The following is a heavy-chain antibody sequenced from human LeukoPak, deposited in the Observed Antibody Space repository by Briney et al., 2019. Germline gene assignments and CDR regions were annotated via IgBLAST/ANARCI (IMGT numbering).Heavy chain of an antibody. Sequence: SETLSLTCTVSGGSISSYYWSWIRQPPGKGLEWIGYIYYSGSTNYNPSLKSRVTISVDTSKNQFSLKLSSVTAADTAVYYCARQGVERWLQSKPAAFDTWGQGTMVTVSS. D-gene: IGHD5-24*01. CDR2: IYYSGST. CDR3: ARQGVERWLQSKPAAFDT. J-gene: IGHJ3*02. V-gene: IGHV4-59*01. CDR1: GGSISSYY.